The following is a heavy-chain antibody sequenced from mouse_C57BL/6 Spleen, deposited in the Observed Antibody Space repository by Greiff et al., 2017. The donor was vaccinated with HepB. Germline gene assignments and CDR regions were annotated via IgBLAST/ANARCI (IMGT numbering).Heavy chain of an antibody. CDR3: ARRYYYGSSWYFDV. V-gene: IGHV8-12*01. CDR2: IYWDDDK. J-gene: IGHJ1*03. Sequence: QVTLKESGPGILQSSQTLSLTCSFSGFSLSTSGMGVSWIRQPSGKGLEWLAHIYWDDDKRYNPSLKSRLTISKDTSRNQVFLKITSVDTADTATYCCARRYYYGSSWYFDVWGTGTTVTVSS. CDR1: GFSLSTSGMG. D-gene: IGHD1-1*01.